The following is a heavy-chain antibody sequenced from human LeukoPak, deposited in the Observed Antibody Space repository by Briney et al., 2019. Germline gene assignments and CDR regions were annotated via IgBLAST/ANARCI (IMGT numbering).Heavy chain of an antibody. J-gene: IGHJ3*02. CDR2: INPSGGST. CDR1: GYTFTSYY. Sequence: ASVKVSCKASGYTFTSYYMHWVRQAPGQWLEWMGIINPSGGSTSYAQKFQGRVTMTRDTSTSTVYMELSRLRSEDTAVYYCARGHCSSTSCYESDALDIWGQGTMVIVSS. V-gene: IGHV1-46*01. D-gene: IGHD2-2*01. CDR3: ARGHCSSTSCYESDALDI.